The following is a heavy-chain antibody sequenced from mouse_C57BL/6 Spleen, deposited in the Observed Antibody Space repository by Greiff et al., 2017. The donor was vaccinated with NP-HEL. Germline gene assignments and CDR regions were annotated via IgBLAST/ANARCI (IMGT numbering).Heavy chain of an antibody. V-gene: IGHV1-64*01. CDR3: ARAYYYGSSTY. CDR2: IHPNSGST. D-gene: IGHD1-1*01. Sequence: VKLQQPGAELVKPGASVKLSCKASGYTFTSYWMHWVKQRPGQGLEWIGMIHPNSGSTNYNEKFKSKATLTVDKSSSTAYMQLSSLTSEDSAVYYCARAYYYGSSTYWGQGTLVTVSA. J-gene: IGHJ3*01. CDR1: GYTFTSYW.